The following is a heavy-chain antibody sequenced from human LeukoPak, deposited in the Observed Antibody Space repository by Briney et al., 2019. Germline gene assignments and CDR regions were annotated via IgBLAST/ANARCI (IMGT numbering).Heavy chain of an antibody. CDR3: ARDRDIVVVPAARGNWFDP. V-gene: IGHV3-21*01. Sequence: PGGSLRLSCAASGFTFSSYSMNWVRQAPGKGLEWVSSISSSSSYIYYADSVKGRFTISRDNAKNSLYLRMNSLRAEDTAVYYCARDRDIVVVPAARGNWFDPWGQGTLVTVSS. CDR2: ISSSSSYI. J-gene: IGHJ5*02. D-gene: IGHD2-2*01. CDR1: GFTFSSYS.